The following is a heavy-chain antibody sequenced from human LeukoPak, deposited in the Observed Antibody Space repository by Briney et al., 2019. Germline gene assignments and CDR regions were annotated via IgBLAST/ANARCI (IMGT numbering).Heavy chain of an antibody. Sequence: GGSLRLSCAASGFTFSNYWMHWVRQAPGKGLEWVANIKQDGSEKYYVGSVKGRFSLSRDNAKNSVYLQMNSLRAEDTAVYYCARALSAWGQGTLVTVSS. CDR1: GFTFSNYW. J-gene: IGHJ4*02. CDR3: ARALSA. D-gene: IGHD3-3*01. CDR2: IKQDGSEK. V-gene: IGHV3-7*03.